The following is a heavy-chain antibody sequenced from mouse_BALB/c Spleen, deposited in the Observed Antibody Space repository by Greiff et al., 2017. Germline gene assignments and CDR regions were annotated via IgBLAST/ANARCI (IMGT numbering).Heavy chain of an antibody. V-gene: IGHV5-6-3*01. CDR1: GFTFSSYG. J-gene: IGHJ3*01. Sequence: EVQLVESGGGLVQPGGSLKLSCAASGFTFSSYGMSWVRQTPDKRLGLVATINSNGGSTYYPDSVKGRFTIARDNAKNTLYLQMSSLKSEDTAMYYCARGSTMITTTVPWFADWGQGALGTVSA. CDR2: INSNGGST. D-gene: IGHD2-4*01. CDR3: ARGSTMITTTVPWFAD.